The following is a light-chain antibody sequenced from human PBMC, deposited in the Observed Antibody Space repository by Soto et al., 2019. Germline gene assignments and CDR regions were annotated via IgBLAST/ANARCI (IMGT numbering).Light chain of an antibody. CDR2: DTS. Sequence: EIVLTQSPATLSLSPGERAPLSCRASQSVSSYLAWYQQKPGQAPRLLIYDTSNRATGIPARFSGSGSGTDFTLTISGLEPEDFAVYYCQQRTNRPPITFGQGTRLEIK. J-gene: IGKJ5*01. CDR3: QQRTNRPPIT. V-gene: IGKV3-11*01. CDR1: QSVSSY.